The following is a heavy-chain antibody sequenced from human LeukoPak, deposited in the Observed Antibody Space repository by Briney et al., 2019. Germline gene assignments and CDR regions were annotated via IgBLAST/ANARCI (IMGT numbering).Heavy chain of an antibody. CDR2: INHSGST. J-gene: IGHJ4*02. Sequence: PSETLSLTCAVSGGSFSGYYWSWIRQPPGKGLEWIGEINHSGSTNYNPSLKSRVTISVDTSKNQFSLKLSSVTAADTAVYYCARRGEQQLRNWGQGTLVTVSS. CDR1: GGSFSGYY. V-gene: IGHV4-34*01. D-gene: IGHD6-13*01. CDR3: ARRGEQQLRN.